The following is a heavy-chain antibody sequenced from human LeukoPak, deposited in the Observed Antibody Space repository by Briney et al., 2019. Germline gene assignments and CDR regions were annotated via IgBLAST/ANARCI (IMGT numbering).Heavy chain of an antibody. V-gene: IGHV3-66*01. CDR2: IYSGGNT. CDR3: ARGRYFDWLLY. CDR1: GFTVSSND. D-gene: IGHD3-9*01. Sequence: GGSLRLSCAASGFTVSSNDMSWVRQAPGKGLEWVSLIYSGGNTYYADSVKGRFTISRDNSKNTLDLQMNSLRAEDTAVYYCARGRYFDWLLYWGQGTLVTVSS. J-gene: IGHJ4*02.